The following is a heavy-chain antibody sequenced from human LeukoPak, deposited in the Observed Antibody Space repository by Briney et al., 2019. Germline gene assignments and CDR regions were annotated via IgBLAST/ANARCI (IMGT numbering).Heavy chain of an antibody. J-gene: IGHJ4*02. Sequence: EASVKVSCKASGGTFSSYAISWVRQAPGQGLEWMGRIIPILGTANYGQKFQGRVTITTDESTSTAYMELSSLRSEDTAVYYCARDSLPSSGYGFISYWGQGTRVTVSS. CDR2: IIPILGTA. V-gene: IGHV1-69*11. CDR3: ARDSLPSSGYGFISY. CDR1: GGTFSSYA. D-gene: IGHD3-22*01.